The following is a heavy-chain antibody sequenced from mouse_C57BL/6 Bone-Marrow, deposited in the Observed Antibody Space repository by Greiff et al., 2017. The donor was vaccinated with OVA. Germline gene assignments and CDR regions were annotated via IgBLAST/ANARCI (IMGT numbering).Heavy chain of an antibody. CDR3: ARDYYGSSCWYFDV. J-gene: IGHJ1*03. V-gene: IGHV1-20*01. CDR1: GYSFTGYF. D-gene: IGHD1-1*01. CDR2: INPYNGDT. Sequence: EVKLMESGPELVKPGDSVKISCKASGYSFTGYFMNWVMQSHGKSLEWIGRINPYNGDTFYNQKFKGKATLTVDKSSSTAHMELRSLTSEDSAVYYCARDYYGSSCWYFDVWGTGTTVTVSS.